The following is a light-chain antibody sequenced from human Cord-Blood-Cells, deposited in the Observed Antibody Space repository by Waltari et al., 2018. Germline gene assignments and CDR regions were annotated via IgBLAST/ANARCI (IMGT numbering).Light chain of an antibody. V-gene: IGLV2-14*01. Sequence: QSALTQPASVSGSPGQSITISCTGTSSDVGAYHYVPLYQQHPGKAPKLMIYEVSNRPAGVSNRFSGSKSGNTASLTISGLQAEDEADYYCSSYTSSSTPYVFGTGTKVTVL. CDR2: EVS. CDR1: SSDVGAYHY. CDR3: SSYTSSSTPYV. J-gene: IGLJ1*01.